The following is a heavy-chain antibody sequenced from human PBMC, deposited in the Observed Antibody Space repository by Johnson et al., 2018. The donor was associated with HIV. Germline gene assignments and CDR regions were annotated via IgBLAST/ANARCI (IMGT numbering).Heavy chain of an antibody. CDR1: GFTFSSYA. Sequence: VESGGGLEQPATSLRLSCAASGFTFSSYAMAWVRQAPGKGLEWVSTISGSGSSTTYADSVKGRFTISRDNAKNTLYLQMNSLRAGDTAVYYCARYSSGGSCYSVWQKNYAFDIWGPGTMVTVSS. J-gene: IGHJ3*02. V-gene: IGHV3-23*04. CDR3: ARYSSGGSCYSVWQKNYAFDI. CDR2: ISGSGSST. D-gene: IGHD2-15*01.